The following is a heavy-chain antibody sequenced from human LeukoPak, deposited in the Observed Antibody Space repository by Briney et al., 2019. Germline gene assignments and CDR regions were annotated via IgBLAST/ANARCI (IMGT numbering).Heavy chain of an antibody. J-gene: IGHJ4*02. CDR2: ISGSGGST. D-gene: IGHD3-22*01. Sequence: PGGSLRLSCAASGFTFSSYGMSWVRQAPGKGLEWVSAISGSGGSTYYADSVKGRFTISRDNSKNTLYLQMNSLRAEDTAVYYCAKDPGYYDSSGYGHWGQGTLVTVSS. V-gene: IGHV3-23*01. CDR3: AKDPGYYDSSGYGH. CDR1: GFTFSSYG.